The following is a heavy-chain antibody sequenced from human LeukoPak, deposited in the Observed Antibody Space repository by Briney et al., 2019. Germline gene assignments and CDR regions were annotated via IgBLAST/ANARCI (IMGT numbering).Heavy chain of an antibody. CDR2: ISSGGTT. J-gene: IGHJ4*02. V-gene: IGHV3-53*04. D-gene: IGHD4-17*01. CDR3: ARDRSYGDFAWGY. CDR1: GFTVSSNF. Sequence: GGSLRLSCAASGFTVSSNFMTWVRQAPGKGLEWVSVISSGGTTYYADSVKGRFTISRHSSKNTVYLQVSSLRAEDTAVYYCARDRSYGDFAWGYWGQGTLVTVSS.